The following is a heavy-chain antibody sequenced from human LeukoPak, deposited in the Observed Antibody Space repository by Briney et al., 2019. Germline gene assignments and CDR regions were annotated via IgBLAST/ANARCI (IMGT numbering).Heavy chain of an antibody. CDR3: AEDGIRDNYFDY. D-gene: IGHD2-21*01. CDR1: GFTVSRYE. CDR2: ISRSGDTI. J-gene: IGHJ4*02. Sequence: GGSLRLSCAASGFTVSRYEMNWVRQAPGKGLEWVSYISRSGDTIYYADSVKGRFTISRDISKSTLYLQMNSLRAEDTAFYYHAEDGIRDNYFDYWGQGTLVTVSS. V-gene: IGHV3-48*03.